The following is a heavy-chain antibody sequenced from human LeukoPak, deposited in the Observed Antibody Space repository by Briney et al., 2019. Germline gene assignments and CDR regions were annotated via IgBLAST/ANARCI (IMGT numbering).Heavy chain of an antibody. Sequence: SETLSLTCAGYGGSFSGYYWSWIRQPPGKGLEWIGEINHSGSTNYNPSLKSRVTISVDTSKNQFSLKLSSVTAADTAVYYCARPHRNIAVAMSGGAFDIWGQGTMVTVSS. J-gene: IGHJ3*02. D-gene: IGHD6-19*01. V-gene: IGHV4-34*01. CDR1: GGSFSGYY. CDR3: ARPHRNIAVAMSGGAFDI. CDR2: INHSGST.